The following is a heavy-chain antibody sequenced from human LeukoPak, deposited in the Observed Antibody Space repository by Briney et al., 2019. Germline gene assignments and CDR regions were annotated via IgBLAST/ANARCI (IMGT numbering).Heavy chain of an antibody. D-gene: IGHD6-13*01. J-gene: IGHJ4*02. CDR1: GFTFSSYA. V-gene: IGHV3-23*01. CDR2: FSFNGEST. Sequence: GGSLRLSCAASGFTFSSYAMTWVRQAPGKGLEWVSSFSFNGESTYYADSAKGRFTISRDNSKNTLYLQMNSLRAEDTAVYYCAKDRGSWFALFDSWGQGTLVTVSS. CDR3: AKDRGSWFALFDS.